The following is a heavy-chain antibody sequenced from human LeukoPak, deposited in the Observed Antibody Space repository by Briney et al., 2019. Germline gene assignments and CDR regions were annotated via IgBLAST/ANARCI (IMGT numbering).Heavy chain of an antibody. D-gene: IGHD1-26*01. CDR3: ARGKWELLRAFDI. CDR2: INPNSGGT. J-gene: IGHJ3*02. CDR1: GYTFTGYY. V-gene: IGHV1-2*02. Sequence: ASVKVSRKASGYTFTGYYMHWVRQAPGQGLEWMGWINPNSGGTNYAQKFQGRVTMTRDTSISTAYMELSRLRSDDTAVYYCARGKWELLRAFDIWGQGTMVTVSS.